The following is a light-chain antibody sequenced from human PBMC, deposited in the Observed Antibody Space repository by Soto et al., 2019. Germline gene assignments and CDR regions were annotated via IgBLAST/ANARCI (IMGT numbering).Light chain of an antibody. CDR2: DVS. Sequence: QSALTQPASVSGSPGQSITISCTGTSSDVGAYDYVSWIQQHPGKAPKFVIYDVSMRPSDVPYRFSGSKSGNTAYLTVSGLQAEDEADYYCCSHAGSDTLFGGGTKVTVL. J-gene: IGLJ3*02. CDR3: CSHAGSDTL. V-gene: IGLV2-11*01. CDR1: SSDVGAYDY.